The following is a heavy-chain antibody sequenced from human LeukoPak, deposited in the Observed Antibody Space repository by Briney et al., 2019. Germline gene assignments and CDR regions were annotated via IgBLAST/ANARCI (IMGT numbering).Heavy chain of an antibody. J-gene: IGHJ3*02. CDR1: GFTFSNYW. D-gene: IGHD3-3*01. CDR2: IKRDGSDK. Sequence: PGGSLRLSCAASGFTFSNYWMTWVRQPPGKGLEWVANIKRDGSDKYYVDSVKGRFTISRDNAKNSLYLQMNSLRAEDTAVYYCARFADGFFHTFDIWGQGTMVTVPS. V-gene: IGHV3-7*01. CDR3: ARFADGFFHTFDI.